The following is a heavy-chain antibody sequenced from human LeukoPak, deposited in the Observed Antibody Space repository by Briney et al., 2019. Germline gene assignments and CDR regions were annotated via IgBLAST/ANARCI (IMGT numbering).Heavy chain of an antibody. V-gene: IGHV3-48*01. D-gene: IGHD2/OR15-2a*01. CDR1: GFTFSSYS. J-gene: IGHJ4*02. Sequence: PGGSLRLSCAASGFTFSSYSMNWVRQAPGKGLEWVSYISSTRSPIHYADSVKGRFTIPRDNAKNSLYLQMNSLRAEDTAVYYCATESIPDYWGQGTLVTVSP. CDR3: ATESIPDY. CDR2: ISSTRSPI.